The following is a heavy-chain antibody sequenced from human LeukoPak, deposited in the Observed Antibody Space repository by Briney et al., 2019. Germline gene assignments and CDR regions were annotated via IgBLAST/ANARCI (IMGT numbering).Heavy chain of an antibody. Sequence: SETLSLTCAVYGGSFSGYYWSWIRQPPGKGLEWIGEINHSGSTNYNPSLKSRVTISVDTSKNQFSLKLSSVTAADTAVYYCASVMVRGYRGAFDIWGQGTMVTVSS. D-gene: IGHD3-10*01. CDR2: INHSGST. J-gene: IGHJ3*02. CDR1: GGSFSGYY. V-gene: IGHV4-34*01. CDR3: ASVMVRGYRGAFDI.